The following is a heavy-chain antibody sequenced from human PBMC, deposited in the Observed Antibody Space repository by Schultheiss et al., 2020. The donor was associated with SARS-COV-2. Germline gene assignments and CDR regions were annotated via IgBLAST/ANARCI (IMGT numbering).Heavy chain of an antibody. Sequence: SETLSLTCTVSGGSISSGGYYWSWIRQHPGKGLKWIGYIYYSGSTYYNPSLKSRVTISVDTSKNQFSLKLSSVTAADTAVYYCARVVDKSGYEAPDYWGQGTLVTVSS. D-gene: IGHD5-12*01. CDR2: IYYSGST. J-gene: IGHJ4*02. CDR3: ARVVDKSGYEAPDY. CDR1: GGSISSGGYY. V-gene: IGHV4-30-4*01.